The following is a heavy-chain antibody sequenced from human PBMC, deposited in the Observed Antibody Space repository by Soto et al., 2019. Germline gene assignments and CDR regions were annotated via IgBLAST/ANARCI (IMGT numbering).Heavy chain of an antibody. CDR3: ARGRCNWKDVLRLGWYDP. CDR2: IYYSGST. D-gene: IGHD1-1*01. J-gene: IGHJ5*02. Sequence: PSETLSLTCTVSGGSISSGDYYWSWILQPPGKGLEWIGYIYYSGSTYYNPSLKSRVTISVDTSKNQFSLKLSSVTAADTAVYYCARGRCNWKDVLRLGWYDPWGQGTLVTVSS. CDR1: GGSISSGDYY. V-gene: IGHV4-30-4*02.